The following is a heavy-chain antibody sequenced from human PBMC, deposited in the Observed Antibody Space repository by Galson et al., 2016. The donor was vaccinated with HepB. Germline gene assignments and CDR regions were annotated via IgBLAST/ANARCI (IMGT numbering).Heavy chain of an antibody. CDR3: ASPRYEFWRRGMDV. CDR1: GFTFSSYW. CDR2: IKQDGSEK. J-gene: IGHJ6*02. Sequence: SLRLSCAASGFTFSSYWMSWVRQAPGKGLEWVANIKQDGSEKYYVASVKGRFTISTHNAKKSLYLQMNSLRAEHTAVYYGASPRYEFWRRGMDVWGQGTTVTVSS. D-gene: IGHD3-3*01. V-gene: IGHV3-7*03.